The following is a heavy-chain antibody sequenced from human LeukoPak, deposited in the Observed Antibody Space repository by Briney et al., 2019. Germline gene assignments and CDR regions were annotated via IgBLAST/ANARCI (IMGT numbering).Heavy chain of an antibody. Sequence: SVKVSCKASGGTFSSYAISWVRQAPGQGLEWMGGIIPIFGTANYAQKFQGRVTITTDESTSTAYMELSSLRSEDTAVYYCASRPYIAAAGKGAHDYWGQGTLVTVSS. D-gene: IGHD6-13*01. V-gene: IGHV1-69*05. CDR3: ASRPYIAAAGKGAHDY. CDR2: IIPIFGTA. CDR1: GGTFSSYA. J-gene: IGHJ4*02.